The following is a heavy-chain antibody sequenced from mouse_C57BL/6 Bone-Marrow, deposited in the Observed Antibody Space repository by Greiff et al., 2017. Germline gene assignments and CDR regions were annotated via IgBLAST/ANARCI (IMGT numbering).Heavy chain of an antibody. CDR2: INPNNGGT. CDR3: ARETTVVAHFDY. J-gene: IGHJ2*01. D-gene: IGHD1-1*01. Sequence: EVQLQQSGPELVKPGASVKISCKASGYTFTDYYMNWVKQSHGKSLEWIGDINPNNGGTSYNQKFKGKATLTVDKSSSTAYMELRSLTSEDSAVYYCARETTVVAHFDYWGQGTTLTGSS. V-gene: IGHV1-26*01. CDR1: GYTFTDYY.